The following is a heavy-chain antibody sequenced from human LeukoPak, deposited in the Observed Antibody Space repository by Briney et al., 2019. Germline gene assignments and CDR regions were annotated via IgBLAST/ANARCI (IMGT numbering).Heavy chain of an antibody. D-gene: IGHD6-13*01. CDR1: GFTFSNYG. J-gene: IGHJ6*03. Sequence: PGGSLRLSCAASGFTFSNYGMHWVRQTPGKGLEWVAFIRYDGSNKYYADSVKGRFTISRDNSKNTLYLQMNSLRAEDTAVYYCAKNIAAADSSGCYYYYMDVWGKGTTVTVSS. CDR2: IRYDGSNK. V-gene: IGHV3-30*02. CDR3: AKNIAAADSSGCYYYYMDV.